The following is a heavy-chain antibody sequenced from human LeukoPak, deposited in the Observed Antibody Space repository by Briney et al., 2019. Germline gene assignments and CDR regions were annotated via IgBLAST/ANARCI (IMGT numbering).Heavy chain of an antibody. D-gene: IGHD6-13*01. CDR3: AKGIRRYPEPSSWTCFDY. Sequence: GGSLRLSCAASEFTFSSYAMSWVRQAPGEGLEWVSVIDCSGGSTYYADSVKGRFTISRDNYKNTLYLQMNSLRPEDTAVYYCAKGIRRYPEPSSWTCFDYWGQGILVTVSS. J-gene: IGHJ4*02. CDR2: IDCSGGST. V-gene: IGHV3-23*01. CDR1: EFTFSSYA.